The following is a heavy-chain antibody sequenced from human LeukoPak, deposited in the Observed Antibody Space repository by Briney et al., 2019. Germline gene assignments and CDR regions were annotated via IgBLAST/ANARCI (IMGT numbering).Heavy chain of an antibody. D-gene: IGHD3-3*01. J-gene: IGHJ3*02. CDR2: ISSSSSTI. CDR3: ARDGPYSDSWSGPFPFDR. CDR1: GFTFSSYS. V-gene: IGHV3-48*01. Sequence: HPGGPLRLSCAASGFTFSSYSMNWVRQAPGKGLEGVSYISSSSSTIYYADSVKGRFTISRDSAKNSLYVVMNSLRAEDTAVYYCARDGPYSDSWSGPFPFDRWGQGTMVTVSS.